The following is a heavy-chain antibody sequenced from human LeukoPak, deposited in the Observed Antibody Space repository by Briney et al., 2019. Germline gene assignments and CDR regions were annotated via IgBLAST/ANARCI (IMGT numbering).Heavy chain of an antibody. D-gene: IGHD1-26*01. CDR3: ARQDSAY. J-gene: IGHJ4*02. CDR1: GGSISSSSCY. Sequence: SQTLSLTCTVSGGSISSSSCYWGWIRHPPGKGLEWIGSIYYSGSTYYNPSLKNRVTISVDTSKNQFSLKLSSVTAADTAFYYCARQDSAYWGQGTLVTVSS. V-gene: IGHV4-39*01. CDR2: IYYSGST.